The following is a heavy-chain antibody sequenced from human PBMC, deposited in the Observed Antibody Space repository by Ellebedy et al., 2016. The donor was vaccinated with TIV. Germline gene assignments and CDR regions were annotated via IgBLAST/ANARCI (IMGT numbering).Heavy chain of an antibody. J-gene: IGHJ5*02. V-gene: IGHV3-7*03. Sequence: PGGSLRLSCAASGFTFSDYWMAWVRQAPGKGLEWVASINNDGSGKYYVDSVKGRFTISRDNTKDSLFLQMNSLIAEDTALYYCADFHAAWGQGTLVTVSS. CDR2: INNDGSGK. CDR1: GFTFSDYW. CDR3: ADFHAA.